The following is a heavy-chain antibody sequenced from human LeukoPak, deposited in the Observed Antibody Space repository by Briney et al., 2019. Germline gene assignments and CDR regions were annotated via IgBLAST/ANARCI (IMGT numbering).Heavy chain of an antibody. CDR2: IDGSGDTI. CDR3: SRRFDC. CDR1: GFTFSDYG. V-gene: IGHV3-48*02. J-gene: IGHJ4*02. Sequence: GGSLRLSCAASGFTFSDYGMNWVRQAPGKALEWVSYIDGSGDTIYYADSVKGRFTISRDNAKNSLDLQMNSLRDEDTAVYYCSRRFDCWGQGTLVTVSS.